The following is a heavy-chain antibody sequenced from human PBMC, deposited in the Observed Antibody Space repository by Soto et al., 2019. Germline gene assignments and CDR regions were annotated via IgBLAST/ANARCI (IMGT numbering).Heavy chain of an antibody. CDR1: GFTFSTYA. CDR3: AHPRGYGVFDAYDI. D-gene: IGHD4-17*01. Sequence: GGSLRLSCEASGFTFSTYAMSWVCQAPGEGLEWVSALTPSGGETFYADSVKGRFTISRDNSMNALYLQMNSLRIEDTAVYYCAHPRGYGVFDAYDIWGQGTMVTVSS. V-gene: IGHV3-23*01. J-gene: IGHJ3*02. CDR2: LTPSGGET.